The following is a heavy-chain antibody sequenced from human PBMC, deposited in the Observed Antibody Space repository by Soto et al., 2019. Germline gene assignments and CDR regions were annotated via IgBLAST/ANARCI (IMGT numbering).Heavy chain of an antibody. V-gene: IGHV1-2*02. Sequence: QVQLVQSGAEVKKPGASVKVSCKASGYTFTGYYMHWVRQAPGQGLEWMGWINPNSGDTNYAQKFQGRVTMTRDTSISTAYMELSRLRSDDTAVYYCAGAADLEPYDYWGQGTLVTVSS. J-gene: IGHJ4*02. CDR2: INPNSGDT. D-gene: IGHD6-13*01. CDR3: AGAADLEPYDY. CDR1: GYTFTGYY.